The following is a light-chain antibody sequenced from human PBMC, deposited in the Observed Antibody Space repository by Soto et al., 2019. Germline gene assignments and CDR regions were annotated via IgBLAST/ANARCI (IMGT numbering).Light chain of an antibody. J-gene: IGLJ1*01. CDR1: SSDVKSYNL. V-gene: IGLV2-23*01. Sequence: QSVLTQPASVSGSPGQSITISCTGTSSDVKSYNLVYWYQQHPGIVPKLMIYEAFKRPSGVSIRFSCSKSGDTASLTISGLQAEDEADYYCCSYAGSTTLYVFGTGTKVTVL. CDR2: EAF. CDR3: CSYAGSTTLYV.